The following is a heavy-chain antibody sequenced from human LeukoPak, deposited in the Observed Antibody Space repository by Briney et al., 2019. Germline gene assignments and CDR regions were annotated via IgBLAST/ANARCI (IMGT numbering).Heavy chain of an antibody. CDR1: GFTVSSNY. CDR2: ISGSGGST. Sequence: PWGSLRLSCAASGFTVSSNYVSWVRQAPGKGLEWVSAISGSGGSTYYADSVKGRFTISRDNSKNTLYLQMNSLRAEDTAVYYCAKTVRGALVDYWGQGTLVTVSS. J-gene: IGHJ4*02. CDR3: AKTVRGALVDY. V-gene: IGHV3-23*01. D-gene: IGHD3-10*01.